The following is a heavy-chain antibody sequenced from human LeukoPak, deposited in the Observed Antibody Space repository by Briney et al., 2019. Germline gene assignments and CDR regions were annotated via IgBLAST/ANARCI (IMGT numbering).Heavy chain of an antibody. V-gene: IGHV3-21*01. D-gene: IGHD2-21*01. CDR2: ISSRSSYI. CDR3: ARYSSIPPYDY. Sequence: GGSLRLSCAASGFTFSSYSMNWVRQAPGKGLEWVSSISSRSSYIYYADSVKGRFTISRDNAKNSLYLQMNSLRAEDTAVYYCARYSSIPPYDYWGQGTLVTVSS. J-gene: IGHJ4*02. CDR1: GFTFSSYS.